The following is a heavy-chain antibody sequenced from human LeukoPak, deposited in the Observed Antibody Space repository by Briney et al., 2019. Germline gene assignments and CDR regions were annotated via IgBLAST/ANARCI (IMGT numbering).Heavy chain of an antibody. CDR1: GFTFSSYS. CDR3: ARTDAVAGTRGANDH. D-gene: IGHD6-19*01. V-gene: IGHV3-21*01. CDR2: LSSASNYL. Sequence: GGSLRLSCAASGFTFSSYSMNWVRPAPGKGRWWVSSLSSASNYLDYADSVKGRFSISRDNAKNSLYLQMNSLRADDTAVYYCARTDAVAGTRGANDHWGQRTLVTVSS. J-gene: IGHJ4*02.